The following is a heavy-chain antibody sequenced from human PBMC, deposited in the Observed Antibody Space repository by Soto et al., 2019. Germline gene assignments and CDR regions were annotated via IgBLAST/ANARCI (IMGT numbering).Heavy chain of an antibody. Sequence: QVQLVQSGAEVKKPGASVKVSCKASGYTFTSYGISWVRQAPGQGLEWMGWISAYNGNTNYAQKLQGRVTMTTDTSTSTAYMELRSLRSDDTAVYYCARAPQYYYASSGGYYFDYWGQGTLVTVSS. V-gene: IGHV1-18*01. CDR2: ISAYNGNT. D-gene: IGHD3-22*01. CDR1: GYTFTSYG. CDR3: ARAPQYYYASSGGYYFDY. J-gene: IGHJ4*02.